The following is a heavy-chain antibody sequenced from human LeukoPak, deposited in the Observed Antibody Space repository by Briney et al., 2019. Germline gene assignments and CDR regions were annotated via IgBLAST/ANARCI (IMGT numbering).Heavy chain of an antibody. V-gene: IGHV3-23*01. J-gene: IGHJ3*02. CDR3: ARDTYSGSYNDAFDI. D-gene: IGHD1-26*01. CDR2: ISGSGGST. Sequence: GGSLRLSCAASGFTFSSYAMSWVRQAPGKGLEWVSAISGSGGSTYYADSVKGRFTISRDNSKNTLYLQMNSLRAEDTAVYYCARDTYSGSYNDAFDIWGQGTMVTVSS. CDR1: GFTFSSYA.